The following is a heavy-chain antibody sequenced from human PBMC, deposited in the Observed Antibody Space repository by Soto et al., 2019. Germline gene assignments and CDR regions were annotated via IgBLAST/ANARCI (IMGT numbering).Heavy chain of an antibody. CDR2: INAGNGNT. D-gene: IGHD1-1*01. CDR1: GYTFTSYA. V-gene: IGHV1-3*01. CDR3: ARGGLERVSIYYYYGMDV. J-gene: IGHJ6*02. Sequence: ASVKVSCKASGYTFTSYAMHWVRQAPGQRLEWMGWINAGNGNTKYSQKFQGRVTITRDTSASTAYMELSSLRSEDTAVYYCARGGLERVSIYYYYGMDVWGQGTTVTVSS.